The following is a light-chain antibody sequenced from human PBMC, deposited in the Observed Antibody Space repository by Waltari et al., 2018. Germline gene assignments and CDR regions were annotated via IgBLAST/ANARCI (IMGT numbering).Light chain of an antibody. CDR3: QQYNNWPLT. CDR1: QSISSN. V-gene: IGKV3-15*01. Sequence: EIVMTQSPATLSVSPGERATHTCRASQSISSNLAGYQQKPGQAPRLLIYSASARATGVPARFSGSVSGTEFTLTISSLQSEDFAVYYCQQYNNWPLTFGGGTKVEIK. CDR2: SAS. J-gene: IGKJ4*01.